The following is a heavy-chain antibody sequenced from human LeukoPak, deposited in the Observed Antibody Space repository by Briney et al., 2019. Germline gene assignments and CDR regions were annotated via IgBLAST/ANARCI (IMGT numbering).Heavy chain of an antibody. V-gene: IGHV4-39*07. Sequence: SETLSLTCTVSSGSISSSSYYWGWIRQPPGRGLEWIGSIYYSGSTYYNPSLKSRVTISVDTSKNQFSQKLNSVTAADTAVYYCTVGNYYYMDVWGKGTTVTVSS. D-gene: IGHD1-14*01. CDR2: IYYSGST. J-gene: IGHJ6*03. CDR1: SGSISSSSYY. CDR3: TVGNYYYMDV.